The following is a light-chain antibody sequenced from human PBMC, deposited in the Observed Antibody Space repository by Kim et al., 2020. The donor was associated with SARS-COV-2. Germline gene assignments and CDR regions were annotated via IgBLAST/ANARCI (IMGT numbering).Light chain of an antibody. CDR3: QSYDSSLSGYV. CDR2: SNN. Sequence: QRVTISCTGGSSSIGAGYDVHWYRQLPGTAPKVLIYSNNNRPSGVPDRFSGSKSGTSASLAITGLQAEDEADYYCQSYDSSLSGYVFGTGTKVTVL. J-gene: IGLJ1*01. V-gene: IGLV1-40*01. CDR1: SSSIGAGYD.